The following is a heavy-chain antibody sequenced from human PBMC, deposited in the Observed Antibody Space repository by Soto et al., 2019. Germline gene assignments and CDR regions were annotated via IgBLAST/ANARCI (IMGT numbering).Heavy chain of an antibody. V-gene: IGHV4-59*08. CDR1: GGSISNFY. Sequence: QVQLQESGPGLVKPSETLSLTCTVSGGSISNFYWTWIRQPPGKGLEWIGNVHYSGTTNYNPSVSSRVTTSVDTANNHLSLNLTSVPAADTAVYSCARHKDPGSDSGGMDVRGQGTTVSVSS. CDR3: ARHKDPGSDSGGMDV. CDR2: VHYSGTT. D-gene: IGHD1-26*01. J-gene: IGHJ6*02.